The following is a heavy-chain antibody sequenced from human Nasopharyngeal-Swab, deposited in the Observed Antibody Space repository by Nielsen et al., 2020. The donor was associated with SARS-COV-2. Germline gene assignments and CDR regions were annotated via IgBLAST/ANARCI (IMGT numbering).Heavy chain of an antibody. V-gene: IGHV3-15*01. J-gene: IGHJ6*03. D-gene: IGHD3-10*01. CDR3: TSSMGSNYYYYYMDV. CDR2: IKSKTDGGTT. CDR1: GFTFSNAW. Sequence: GGSLRLSCAASGFTFSNAWMSWVRQAPGKGLEWVGRIKSKTDGGTTDYAAPVKGRFTISRDDSKNTLYLQMNSLKNEDTAVYYCTSSMGSNYYYYYMDVWGKGTTVTVSS.